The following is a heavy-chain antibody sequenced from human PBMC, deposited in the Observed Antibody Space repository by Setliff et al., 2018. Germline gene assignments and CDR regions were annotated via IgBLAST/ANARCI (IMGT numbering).Heavy chain of an antibody. V-gene: IGHV1-2*02. CDR3: ARDLIAVAATTAFDI. J-gene: IGHJ3*02. Sequence: GASVKVSCKTSGYSFTNYGINWVRQAPGQGLEWMGWINPNSGGTNYAQKFQGRVTMTRDTSISTAYMELSRLRSDDTAMYYCARDLIAVAATTAFDIWGQGTMVTVSS. D-gene: IGHD6-19*01. CDR2: INPNSGGT. CDR1: GYSFTNYG.